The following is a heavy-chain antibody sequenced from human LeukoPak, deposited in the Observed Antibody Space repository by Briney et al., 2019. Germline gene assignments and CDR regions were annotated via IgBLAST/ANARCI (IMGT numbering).Heavy chain of an antibody. CDR3: ARNYDFWSGYYTLHY. CDR2: IIPIFGTA. D-gene: IGHD3-3*01. V-gene: IGHV1-69*05. Sequence: ASVKVSCKASGGTFSSYAISWVRQAPGQGLEWMGGIIPIFGTANYAQKFQGRVTITTDESTSTAYMELSSLRSEDTAVYYCARNYDFWSGYYTLHYWGQGTLVTVSS. CDR1: GGTFSSYA. J-gene: IGHJ4*02.